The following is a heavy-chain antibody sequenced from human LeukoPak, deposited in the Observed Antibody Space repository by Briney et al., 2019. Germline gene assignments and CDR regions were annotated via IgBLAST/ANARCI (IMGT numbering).Heavy chain of an antibody. V-gene: IGHV3-53*01. CDR1: GFTFSDYY. J-gene: IGHJ3*02. CDR3: ARGGSYLSAFDI. Sequence: GGSLRLSCAASGFTFSDYYMGWIRQAPGKGLEWVSIIYSGGSTFYADSVKGRFTISRDNSKNTLYLQMNSLRAEDTAVYYCARGGSYLSAFDIWGQGTMVTVSS. D-gene: IGHD1-26*01. CDR2: IYSGGST.